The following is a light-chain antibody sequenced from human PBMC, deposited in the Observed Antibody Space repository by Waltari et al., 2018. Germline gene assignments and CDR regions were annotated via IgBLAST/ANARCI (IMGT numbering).Light chain of an antibody. V-gene: IGLV2-8*01. J-gene: IGLJ3*02. CDR3: SSYTNTNTWV. Sequence: QSALTQPPSASGSPGQSVTISCTGTSNDIGNYNPVSWHQQHPDKAPKLMIYEVTKRPSGVPDRFSGSKSGNTASLTVSGLQAEDEADYYCSSYTNTNTWVFGGGTKVTVL. CDR2: EVT. CDR1: SNDIGNYNP.